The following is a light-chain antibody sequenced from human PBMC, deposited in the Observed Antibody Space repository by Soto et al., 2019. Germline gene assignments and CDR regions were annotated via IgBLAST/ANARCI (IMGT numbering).Light chain of an antibody. V-gene: IGLV1-40*01. CDR1: NSNIGAPYD. J-gene: IGLJ2*01. Sequence: QSVLTQPPSVSGAPGQTITIACIGNNSNIGAPYDVHWYQQLPGTAPKVVIYINNNRPSGVPDRFSGSKSGTSASLAITGLQPSDEADYYCQSYDSSLSRPVFGGGTKVTVL. CDR2: INN. CDR3: QSYDSSLSRPV.